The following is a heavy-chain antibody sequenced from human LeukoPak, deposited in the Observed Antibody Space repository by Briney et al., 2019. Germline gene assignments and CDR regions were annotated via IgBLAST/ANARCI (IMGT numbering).Heavy chain of an antibody. CDR3: AREGIYSGYDPYYFDY. Sequence: GGSLRLSCAASGFTFSSYSMNWVRQAPGEGLEWVSSISSSSSYIYYADSVKGRFTISRDNAKNSLYLQMNSLRAEDTAVYYCAREGIYSGYDPYYFDYWGQGTLVTVSS. V-gene: IGHV3-21*01. CDR2: ISSSSSYI. CDR1: GFTFSSYS. D-gene: IGHD5-12*01. J-gene: IGHJ4*02.